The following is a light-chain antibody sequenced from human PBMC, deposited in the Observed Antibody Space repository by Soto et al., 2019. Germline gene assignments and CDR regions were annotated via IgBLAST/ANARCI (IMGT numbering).Light chain of an antibody. Sequence: ETVMTQSPATLSASPGESATLSCRASQSVNSDLAWYQQIPAQPPRLLIYSAATGATGGPARFSGSGSGTEFTLTISSLQSEDFAIYYCQQYNNWLLTFGGGTKVEI. CDR3: QQYNNWLLT. V-gene: IGKV3-15*01. J-gene: IGKJ4*01. CDR1: QSVNSD. CDR2: SAA.